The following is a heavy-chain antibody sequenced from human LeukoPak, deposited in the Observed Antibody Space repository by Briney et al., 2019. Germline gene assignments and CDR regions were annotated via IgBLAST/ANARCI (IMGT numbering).Heavy chain of an antibody. CDR1: GYSFTSYW. Sequence: GESLKFSSKASGYSFTSYWIGWVRQLHGKGLGGMGIIYPGDSDTRYSPSLQGQVTISANKSISNAYLQWSSLKASDTAMYYCARLIRSGYSNSDRRFDYWGQGTLVTVSS. CDR2: IYPGDSDT. CDR3: ARLIRSGYSNSDRRFDY. D-gene: IGHD3-3*01. J-gene: IGHJ4*02. V-gene: IGHV5-51*01.